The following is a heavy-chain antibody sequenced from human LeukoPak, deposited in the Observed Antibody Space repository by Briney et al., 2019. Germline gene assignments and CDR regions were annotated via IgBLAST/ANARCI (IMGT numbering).Heavy chain of an antibody. Sequence: GGSLKLSCAASEFTFSSHWMSWVRQVPGKGLEWVANIKEDGSDKYYMDSVKGRFTISRDNAKNSLYLQMNSLIAEDTAVYYCCRRWLNYYYYGMDVWGQGTTVTVSS. CDR3: CRRWLNYYYYGMDV. V-gene: IGHV3-7*01. D-gene: IGHD5-18*01. CDR1: EFTFSSHW. CDR2: IKEDGSDK. J-gene: IGHJ6*02.